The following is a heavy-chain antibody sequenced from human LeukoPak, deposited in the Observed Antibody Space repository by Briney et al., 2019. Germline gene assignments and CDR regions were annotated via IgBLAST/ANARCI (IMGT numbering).Heavy chain of an antibody. CDR3: ARVRRWLVLTFDY. CDR2: IKQDGSEK. CDR1: GFTFSSYW. V-gene: IGHV3-7*01. D-gene: IGHD6-19*01. J-gene: IGHJ4*02. Sequence: PGGSLRLSCAASGFTFSSYWMSWVRQAPGKWLEWVANIKQDGSEKYYVDSVKGRFTISRDNAKNSLYLQMNSLRAEDTAVYYCARVRRWLVLTFDYWGQGTLVTVSS.